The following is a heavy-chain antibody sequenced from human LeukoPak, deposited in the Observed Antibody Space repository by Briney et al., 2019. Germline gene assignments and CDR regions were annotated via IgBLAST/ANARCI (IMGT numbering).Heavy chain of an antibody. V-gene: IGHV3-48*01. CDR3: ANLGSSELRVPASQGN. CDR1: GFIFNTYH. J-gene: IGHJ4*02. CDR2: ISSSSDTI. D-gene: IGHD2-2*01. Sequence: GGSLRLSCAASGFIFNTYHMNWVRQAPGKGLEWVSYISSSSDTIYYADSVKGRFTISRDNSKNTVFLQMSSLRVEDTAVYYRANLGSSELRVPASQGNWGQGTLVTVSS.